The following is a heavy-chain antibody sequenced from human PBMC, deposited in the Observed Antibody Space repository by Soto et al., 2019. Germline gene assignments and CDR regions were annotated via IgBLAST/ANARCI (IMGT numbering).Heavy chain of an antibody. Sequence: PGGSLRLSCAASGFTFSSYGMHWVRQAPGKGLERVAVISYDGSNKYYADSVKGRFTISRDNSKNTLYLQMNSLRAEDTAVYYCAKDPDYGGNLAFAFDIWGQGTMVTVSS. CDR2: ISYDGSNK. CDR1: GFTFSSYG. CDR3: AKDPDYGGNLAFAFDI. V-gene: IGHV3-30*18. D-gene: IGHD4-17*01. J-gene: IGHJ3*02.